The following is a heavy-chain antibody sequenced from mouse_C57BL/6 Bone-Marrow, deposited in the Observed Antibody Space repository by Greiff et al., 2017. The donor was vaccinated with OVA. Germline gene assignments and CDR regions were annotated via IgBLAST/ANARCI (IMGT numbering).Heavy chain of an antibody. CDR1: GFSLTSYG. V-gene: IGHV2-5*01. D-gene: IGHD2-2*01. CDR2: IWRGGST. CDR3: AKSYGYDGYYAMDY. Sequence: VQVVESGPGLVQPSQSLSITCTVSGFSLTSYGVHWVRQSPGKGLEWLGVIWRGGSTDYNAAFMSRLSITKDNSKSQVFFKMNSLQADDTAIYYCAKSYGYDGYYAMDYWGQGTSVTVSS. J-gene: IGHJ4*01.